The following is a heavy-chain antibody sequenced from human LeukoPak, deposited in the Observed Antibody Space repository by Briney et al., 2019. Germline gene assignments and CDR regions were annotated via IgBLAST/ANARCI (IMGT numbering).Heavy chain of an antibody. J-gene: IGHJ6*04. CDR2: ISSTSRSYI. CDR1: GFTFNTYS. D-gene: IGHD3-10*02. CDR3: AELGITMIGGV. V-gene: IGHV3-21*01. Sequence: GGSLRLSCEASGFTFNTYSMNWARQAPGKGLEWVSSISSTSRSYIYYADSVKGRFTISRDNAKNSLYLQMNSLRAEDTAVYYCAELGITMIGGVWGKGTTVTISS.